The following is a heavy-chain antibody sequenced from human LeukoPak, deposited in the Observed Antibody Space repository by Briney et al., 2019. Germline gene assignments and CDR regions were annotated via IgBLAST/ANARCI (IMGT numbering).Heavy chain of an antibody. D-gene: IGHD5-18*01. J-gene: IGHJ6*03. CDR2: IYPGDSDN. CDR3: ARHTAMVKGYYYYYMDV. V-gene: IGHV5-51*01. CDR1: RYNFTSYW. Sequence: GESLQISCKGSRYNFTSYWIGWVRQLPGKGLEWMGIIYPGDSDNRYSPSFQGQVTISADKSISTAYLQWRSLKASDTAMYYCARHTAMVKGYYYYYMDVWGKGTTVTVSS.